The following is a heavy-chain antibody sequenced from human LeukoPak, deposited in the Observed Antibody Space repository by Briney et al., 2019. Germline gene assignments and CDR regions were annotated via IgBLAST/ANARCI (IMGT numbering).Heavy chain of an antibody. Sequence: GASVKVSCKASGGTFRSYAFTWVRQAPGQRLEWMGGIIPVLGIANYAQKFQGRVTITADESTSTAYMELSSLISEDTAVYYCAAPQSRISSYYYVMDVWGQGTTVTVSS. V-gene: IGHV1-69*01. CDR1: GGTFRSYA. D-gene: IGHD2-15*01. J-gene: IGHJ6*02. CDR3: AAPQSRISSYYYVMDV. CDR2: IIPVLGIA.